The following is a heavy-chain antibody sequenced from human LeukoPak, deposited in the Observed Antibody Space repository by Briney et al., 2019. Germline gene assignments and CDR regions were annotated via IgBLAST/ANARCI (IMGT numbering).Heavy chain of an antibody. CDR1: GGSISSYY. CDR2: MYYSGST. V-gene: IGHV4-59*01. D-gene: IGHD2-15*01. CDR3: ARSVEGYCSGGSCYYYSYYMDV. Sequence: SETLSLTCTVSGGSISSYYWSWIRQPPGKGLEWIGYMYYSGSTNYNPSLKSRVTISVDTSKNQFSLKLSSVTAADTAVYYCARSVEGYCSGGSCYYYSYYMDVWGKGTTVTVSS. J-gene: IGHJ6*03.